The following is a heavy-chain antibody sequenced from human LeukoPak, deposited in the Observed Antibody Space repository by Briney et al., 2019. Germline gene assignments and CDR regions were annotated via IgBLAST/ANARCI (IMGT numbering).Heavy chain of an antibody. Sequence: GGSLRLSCAASGFTFDDYGMSWVRQAPGKGLEWVSGINWNGGSTGYADSVKGRFTISRDNAKNSLYLQMNSLRAEDTALYYCARVWYYCDSSGYYLDAFDIWGQGTMVTVSS. CDR1: GFTFDDYG. V-gene: IGHV3-20*04. CDR2: INWNGGST. D-gene: IGHD3-22*01. CDR3: ARVWYYCDSSGYYLDAFDI. J-gene: IGHJ3*02.